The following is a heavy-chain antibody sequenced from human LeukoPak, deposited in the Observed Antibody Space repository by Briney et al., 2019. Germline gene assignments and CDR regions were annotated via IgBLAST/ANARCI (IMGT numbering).Heavy chain of an antibody. D-gene: IGHD3-16*02. CDR3: ATVRYDYVWGSYPFDY. CDR1: GYTLTELS. J-gene: IGHJ4*02. V-gene: IGHV1-24*01. CDR2: FDPEDGET. Sequence: ASVKVSCKVSGYTLTELSIHWVRQAPGKGLEWMGGFDPEDGETIYAQKFQGRVTMTEDTSTDTAYMELSSLRSEDTAVYYCATVRYDYVWGSYPFDYWGQGTLVTVSS.